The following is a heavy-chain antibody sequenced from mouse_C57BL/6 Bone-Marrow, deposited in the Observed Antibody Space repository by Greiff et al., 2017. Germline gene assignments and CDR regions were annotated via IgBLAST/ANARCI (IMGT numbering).Heavy chain of an antibody. D-gene: IGHD1-1*01. CDR2: ISTYYGDA. CDR1: GYTFTDYA. CDR3: ASPYYGSSCGYWDFDG. Sequence: QVQLQQSGPELVRPGVSVKISCKGSGYTFTDYAMHWVKQSHAKSLEWIGVISTYYGDASYNQQFKDKATLTVAKSSSTAYMELARLTSEDSAVYYGASPYYGSSCGYWDFDGWGTGTMVTVSS. J-gene: IGHJ1*03. V-gene: IGHV1-67*01.